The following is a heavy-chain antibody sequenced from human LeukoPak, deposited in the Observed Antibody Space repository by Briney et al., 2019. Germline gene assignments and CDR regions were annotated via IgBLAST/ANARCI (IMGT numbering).Heavy chain of an antibody. Sequence: TSSETLSLTCTVSGGSISSYYWSWIRQPPGKGLEWIGYIYYSGSTNYDPSLKSRVTISVDTSKNQFSLKLSSVTAADTAVYYCARAPEKQLVTSYYYYYMDVWGKGTTVTVSS. J-gene: IGHJ6*03. CDR3: ARAPEKQLVTSYYYYYMDV. V-gene: IGHV4-59*01. D-gene: IGHD6-6*01. CDR2: IYYSGST. CDR1: GGSISSYY.